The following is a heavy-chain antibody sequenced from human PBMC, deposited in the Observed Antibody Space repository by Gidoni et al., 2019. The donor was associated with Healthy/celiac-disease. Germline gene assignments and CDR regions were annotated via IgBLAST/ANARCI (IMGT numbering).Heavy chain of an antibody. Sequence: QLQLQESGPGLVKPSETLSLTCTVSGGSISSSSYYWGWIRQPPGKGLEWIGSIYYSGSTYYNPSLKSRVTISVDTSKNQFSLKLSSVTAADTAVYYCARRCSGGSCYSLAFDYWGQGTLVTVSS. CDR2: IYYSGST. V-gene: IGHV4-39*01. CDR1: GGSISSSSYY. CDR3: ARRCSGGSCYSLAFDY. J-gene: IGHJ4*02. D-gene: IGHD2-15*01.